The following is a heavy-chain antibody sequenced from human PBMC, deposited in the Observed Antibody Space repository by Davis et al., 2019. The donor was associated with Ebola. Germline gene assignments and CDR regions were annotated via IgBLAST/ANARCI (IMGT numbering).Heavy chain of an antibody. CDR3: AKQTTVSIGGIDY. J-gene: IGHJ4*02. CDR1: GFTFSTYP. D-gene: IGHD4-17*01. Sequence: GESLKISCAASGFTFSTYPMTWVRQAPGKGLEWVSTLSPTGSNTYYADFVMGRFTISRDNSRNTLFLEMRSLRTEDTAVYYCAKQTTVSIGGIDYWGQGTLVTVSS. V-gene: IGHV3-23*01. CDR2: LSPTGSNT.